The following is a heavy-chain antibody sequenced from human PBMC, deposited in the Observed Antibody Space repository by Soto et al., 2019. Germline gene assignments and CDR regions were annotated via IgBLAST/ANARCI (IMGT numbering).Heavy chain of an antibody. V-gene: IGHV1-2*02. J-gene: IGHJ6*02. CDR1: GYTFTGYY. Sequence: QVQLVQSGAEVKKPGASVKVSCKASGYTFTGYYMHWVRQAPGQGLEWMGWINPNSGGTNYAQKFQGRVTMTRDTSISTAYMELSRLRSDDTAVYYCARDQPYYDSSGYSDYYYYYGMDVWGQGTTVTVSS. D-gene: IGHD3-22*01. CDR2: INPNSGGT. CDR3: ARDQPYYDSSGYSDYYYYYGMDV.